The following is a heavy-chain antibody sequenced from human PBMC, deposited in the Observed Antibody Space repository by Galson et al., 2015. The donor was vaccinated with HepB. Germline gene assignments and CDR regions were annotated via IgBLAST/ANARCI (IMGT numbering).Heavy chain of an antibody. CDR1: GGTFSSYT. Sequence: SVKVSCKASGGTFSSYTISWVRQAPGQGLEWMGRIIPILGIANYAQKFQGRVTITADKSTSTAYMELSSLRSEDTAVYYCASRTGYSYGQDAFDIWGQGTMVTVSS. V-gene: IGHV1-69*02. CDR2: IIPILGIA. J-gene: IGHJ3*02. D-gene: IGHD5-18*01. CDR3: ASRTGYSYGQDAFDI.